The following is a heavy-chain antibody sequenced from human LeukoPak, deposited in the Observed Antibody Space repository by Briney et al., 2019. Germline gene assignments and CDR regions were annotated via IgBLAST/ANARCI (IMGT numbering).Heavy chain of an antibody. Sequence: GGSLRLSCAASGFTFSSYEMNWVRQAPGKGLEWVSYISSSGSTIYYADSVKGRFTISRDDSQNTAYLQMNSLTTEDTAVYYCVRHLAFGGSGLDFWGQGTLVSVSS. CDR2: ISSSGSTI. V-gene: IGHV3-48*03. D-gene: IGHD3-3*01. CDR1: GFTFSSYE. CDR3: VRHLAFGGSGLDF. J-gene: IGHJ4*02.